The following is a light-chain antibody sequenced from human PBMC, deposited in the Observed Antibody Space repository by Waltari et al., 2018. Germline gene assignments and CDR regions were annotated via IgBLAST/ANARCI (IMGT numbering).Light chain of an antibody. V-gene: IGLV1-40*01. CDR2: GAN. CDR1: RSNIGAGYD. Sequence: QSMLTQPPSVSGAPGQRVTISCTGSRSNIGAGYDVHWYQQLPGTAPRLLIYGANNRPSGVPDRFSASKSGASASLAITGLQAEDEGDYYCQSYDNYLRGSYIVFGGGTKLTVL. CDR3: QSYDNYLRGSYIV. J-gene: IGLJ2*01.